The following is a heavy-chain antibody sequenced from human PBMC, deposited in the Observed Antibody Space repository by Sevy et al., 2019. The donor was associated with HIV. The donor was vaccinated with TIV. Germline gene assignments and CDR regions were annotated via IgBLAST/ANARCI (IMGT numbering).Heavy chain of an antibody. CDR3: ASLELDTAMDIPRDYYGMDV. J-gene: IGHJ6*02. D-gene: IGHD5-18*01. CDR1: CGSFSGYY. Sequence: SETLSLTCAVYCGSFSGYYWSWIRQPPGKGLEWIGEINHSGSTNYNPSLKSRVTISVDTSKNQFSLKLSSVTAADTAVYYCASLELDTAMDIPRDYYGMDVWGQGTTVTVSS. CDR2: INHSGST. V-gene: IGHV4-34*01.